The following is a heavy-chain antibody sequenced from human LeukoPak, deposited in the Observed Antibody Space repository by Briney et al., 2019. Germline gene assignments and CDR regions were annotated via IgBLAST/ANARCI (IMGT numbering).Heavy chain of an antibody. CDR2: IYPGDSDT. V-gene: IGHV5-51*01. CDR3: ARSYDSEGLVLGY. CDR1: GYSFTSYW. Sequence: GESLKITCKGSGYSFTSYWIGWVRQMPGKGLEWMGIIYPGDSDTRYSPSFQGQVTISADKSISTAYLQWSSLKASDTAMYYCARSYDSEGLVLGYWGQGTLVTVSS. D-gene: IGHD6-19*01. J-gene: IGHJ4*02.